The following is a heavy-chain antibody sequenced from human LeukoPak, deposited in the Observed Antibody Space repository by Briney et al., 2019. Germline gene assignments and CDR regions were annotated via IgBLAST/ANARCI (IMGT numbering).Heavy chain of an antibody. J-gene: IGHJ5*02. V-gene: IGHV4-34*01. D-gene: IGHD4-17*01. CDR1: GGSVSSYY. CDR3: ARYDYGDPP. Sequence: SETLSLTCTVSGGSVSSYYWSWIRQPPGKGLEWIGEINHSGSTNYNPSLKSRVPISVDTSKNQFSLKLSSVTAADTAVYYCARYDYGDPPWGQGTLVTVSS. CDR2: INHSGST.